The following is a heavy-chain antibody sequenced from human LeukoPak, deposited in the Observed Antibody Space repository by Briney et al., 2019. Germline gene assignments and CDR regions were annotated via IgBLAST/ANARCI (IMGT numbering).Heavy chain of an antibody. Sequence: GGSLRLSCAVSGFTVSGNYMSWVRQAPGKGLEWVSLIYSGGTTYYADSVKGRFTISRDNAKNSLYLQMNSLRAEDTAVYYCARVRGSYFPVFDYWGQGTLVTVSS. CDR1: GFTVSGNY. J-gene: IGHJ4*02. CDR2: IYSGGTT. D-gene: IGHD1-26*01. CDR3: ARVRGSYFPVFDY. V-gene: IGHV3-53*01.